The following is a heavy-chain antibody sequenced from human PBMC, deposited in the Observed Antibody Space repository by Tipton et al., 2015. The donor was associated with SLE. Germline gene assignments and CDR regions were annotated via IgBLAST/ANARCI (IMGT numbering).Heavy chain of an antibody. Sequence: GSLRLSCAASGFTFSSYSMNWVRQAPGKGLEWISSISSSSSNIHYSDSVKGRFTISRDYAKNSLYLQMNSLRAEDTAVYYCARVLEFQLLGWRYFDYWGQGTLVTVSA. CDR2: ISSSSSNI. J-gene: IGHJ4*02. V-gene: IGHV3-21*03. CDR1: GFTFSSYS. CDR3: ARVLEFQLLGWRYFDY. D-gene: IGHD2-2*01.